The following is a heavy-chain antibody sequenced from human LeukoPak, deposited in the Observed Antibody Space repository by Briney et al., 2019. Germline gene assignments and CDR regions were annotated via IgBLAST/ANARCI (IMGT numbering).Heavy chain of an antibody. V-gene: IGHV3-21*01. J-gene: IGHJ3*02. Sequence: PGGSLRLFCAASGFTFISHCMTWVRQAPGKGLEWVSSIIISSSYIYYADSVKGRFTIYRDNRKNSIYLQMNSLRAEDTAVYYCARDEYGRSSRDGAFDMWGQGTMVTVSS. D-gene: IGHD4/OR15-4a*01. CDR3: ARDEYGRSSRDGAFDM. CDR1: GFTFISHC. CDR2: IIISSSYI.